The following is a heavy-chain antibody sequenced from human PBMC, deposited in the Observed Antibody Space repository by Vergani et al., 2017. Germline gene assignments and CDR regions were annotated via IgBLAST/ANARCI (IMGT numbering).Heavy chain of an antibody. J-gene: IGHJ4*02. D-gene: IGHD3-22*01. CDR1: GFTFSSYW. CDR3: ARDVGFYDSSGYWVYYFDY. V-gene: IGHV3-7*01. CDR2: IKLDGSEK. Sequence: EVQLVESGGGLVQPGGSLRLSCAASGFTFSSYWMSWVRQAPGKGLEWVANIKLDGSEKYYVDSVKGRFTISRDNAKNSLYLQMNSLRAEDTAVYYCARDVGFYDSSGYWVYYFDYWGQGTLVTVSS.